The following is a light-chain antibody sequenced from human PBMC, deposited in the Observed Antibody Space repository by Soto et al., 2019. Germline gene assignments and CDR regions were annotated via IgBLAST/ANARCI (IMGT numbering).Light chain of an antibody. V-gene: IGKV3-15*01. J-gene: IGKJ2*01. CDR2: GAS. CDR3: QQYNNWPTP. Sequence: EIVMTQSPATLSVSPGERATLSCRASRSVSRNLAWYQQKPGQAPRLLIYGASTGASGIPARFSGSGSGTEFTLTISSLQSEDFAVYYCQQYNNWPTPFGQGTKVDIK. CDR1: RSVSRN.